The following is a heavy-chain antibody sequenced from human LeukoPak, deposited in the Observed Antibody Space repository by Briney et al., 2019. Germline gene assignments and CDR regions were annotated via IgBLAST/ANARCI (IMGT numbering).Heavy chain of an antibody. CDR2: IYTSGST. D-gene: IGHD2-21*02. Sequence: PSETLSLTCTVSGGSINTYYWSWIRQPAGKGLEYIGRIYTSGSTNYNPSLKSRVTMSVDTSKNQFSLKLSSVTAADTAVYYCARHDSSGDCYSGVCAFDIWGQGTMVTVSS. J-gene: IGHJ3*02. V-gene: IGHV4-4*07. CDR3: ARHDSSGDCYSGVCAFDI. CDR1: GGSINTYY.